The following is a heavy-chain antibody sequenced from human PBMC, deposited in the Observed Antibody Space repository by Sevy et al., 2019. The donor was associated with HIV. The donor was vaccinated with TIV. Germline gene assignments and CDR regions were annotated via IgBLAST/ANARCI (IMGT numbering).Heavy chain of an antibody. CDR1: GYSISSGYY. Sequence: SETLSLTCAVSGYSISSGYYWGWIRQPPGKGLEWIGSIYHSGSTYYNPSLKSRVTISVDTSKNQFSLKLSSVTAADTALYYCARDYYDYVWGSYRYRGYFDYWGQGTLVTVSS. CDR2: IYHSGST. V-gene: IGHV4-38-2*02. D-gene: IGHD3-16*02. CDR3: ARDYYDYVWGSYRYRGYFDY. J-gene: IGHJ4*02.